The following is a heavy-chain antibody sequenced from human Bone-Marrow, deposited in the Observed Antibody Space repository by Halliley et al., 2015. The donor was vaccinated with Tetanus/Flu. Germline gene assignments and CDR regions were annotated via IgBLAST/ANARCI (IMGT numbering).Heavy chain of an antibody. V-gene: IGHV5-10-1*01. Sequence: EVQLVQSGAEVKKPGESLRISCKGSGYTFTSNWITWVRQMPGKGLEWMGRTDPSDSYSRYSPSFQGHVTFSADKSISTAYLQWSGLKASDTAMYFCATLAAPGSTGGLDYWGQGTLVIVSS. J-gene: IGHJ4*02. D-gene: IGHD6-13*01. CDR3: ATLAAPGSTGGLDY. CDR2: TDPSDSYS. CDR1: GYTFTSNW.